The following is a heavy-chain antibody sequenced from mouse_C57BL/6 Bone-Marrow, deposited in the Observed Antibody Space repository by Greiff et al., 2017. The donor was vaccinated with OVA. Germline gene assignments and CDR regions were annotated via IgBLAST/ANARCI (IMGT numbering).Heavy chain of an antibody. D-gene: IGHD2-4*01. CDR2: IDPETGGT. CDR3: TTSGGLRRFDY. CDR1: GYTFTDYE. Sequence: VQLQQSGAELVRPGASVTLSCKASGYTFTDYEMHWVKQTPVHGLEWIGAIDPETGGTAYNQKFKGKAILTADKSSSTAYMELRSLTSEDSAVYYCTTSGGLRRFDYWGQGTTLTASS. J-gene: IGHJ2*01. V-gene: IGHV1-15*01.